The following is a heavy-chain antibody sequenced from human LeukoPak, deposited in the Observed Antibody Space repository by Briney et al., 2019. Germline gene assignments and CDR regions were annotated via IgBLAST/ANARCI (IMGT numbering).Heavy chain of an antibody. CDR2: ISPSGSSI. J-gene: IGHJ6*02. CDR3: SRDSLSSCGGDCYSGLDV. D-gene: IGHD2-21*02. Sequence: PGGSLRLSCAVSGLTFSDYYMSWTRQAPGKGPELVSYISPSGSSIFYVDSVKGRFTISRDNAKNTLYLQMNSLRAEDTAFYYCSRDSLSSCGGDCYSGLDVWGQGTTVTVSS. V-gene: IGHV3-11*04. CDR1: GLTFSDYY.